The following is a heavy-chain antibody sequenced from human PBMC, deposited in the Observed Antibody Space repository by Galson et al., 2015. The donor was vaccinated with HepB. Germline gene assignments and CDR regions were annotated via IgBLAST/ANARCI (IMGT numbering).Heavy chain of an antibody. V-gene: IGHV3-23*01. CDR2: ISGSGGST. CDR1: GFTFSTYA. Sequence: SLRLSCAASGFTFSTYAMTWVRQAPGKGLEWVSAISGSGGSTYYADSVKGRFTISRDSSKNMLYLQMNSLRAEDTAVYYCAKDLKSVIPSYCDYWGQGTLVTVSS. J-gene: IGHJ4*02. CDR3: AKDLKSVIPSYCDY. D-gene: IGHD2-21*01.